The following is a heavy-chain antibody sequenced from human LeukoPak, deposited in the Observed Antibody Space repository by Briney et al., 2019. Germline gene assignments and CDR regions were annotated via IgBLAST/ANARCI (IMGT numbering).Heavy chain of an antibody. Sequence: GGSLRLSCAVSGFTFSSYEMNWVRQAPGKGLEWVSYISSSGSTIYYADSVKGRFTISRDNAKNSLYLQMNSLRAEDTAVYFCAKSIVNSGTFIPFDYWGQGTLVTVSS. D-gene: IGHD1-26*01. CDR3: AKSIVNSGTFIPFDY. V-gene: IGHV3-48*03. CDR1: GFTFSSYE. J-gene: IGHJ4*02. CDR2: ISSSGSTI.